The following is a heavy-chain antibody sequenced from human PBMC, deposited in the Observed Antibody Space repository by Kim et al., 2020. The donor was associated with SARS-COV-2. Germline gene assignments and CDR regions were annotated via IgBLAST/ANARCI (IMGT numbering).Heavy chain of an antibody. D-gene: IGHD2-2*01. J-gene: IGHJ4*02. CDR1: GFTFSNYA. V-gene: IGHV3-23*01. CDR2: ISGSGGGT. CDR3: ARDREVLPAAMDYFDY. Sequence: GGSLRLSCAASGFTFSNYAMNWVRQAPGKGLEWVSAISGSGGGTYYADSVKGRFTISRDNSKNTVYLQMNSLRAEDTAVYYCARDREVLPAAMDYFDYWGQGTLVTVSS.